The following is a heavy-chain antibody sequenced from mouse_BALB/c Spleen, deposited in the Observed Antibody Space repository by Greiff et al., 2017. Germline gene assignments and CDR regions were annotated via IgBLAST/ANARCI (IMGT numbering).Heavy chain of an antibody. CDR3: ASRFGTAMDY. Sequence: EVKVVESGGGLVQPGGSLKLSCAASGFTFSSYTMSWVRQTPEKRLEWVAYISNGGGSTYYPDTVKGRFTISRDNAKNTLYLQMSSLKSEDTAMYYCASRFGTAMDYWGQGTSVTVSS. CDR2: ISNGGGST. V-gene: IGHV5-12-2*01. J-gene: IGHJ4*01. CDR1: GFTFSSYT.